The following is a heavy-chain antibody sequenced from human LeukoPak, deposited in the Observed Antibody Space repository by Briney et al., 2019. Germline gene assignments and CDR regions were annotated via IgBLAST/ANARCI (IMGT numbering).Heavy chain of an antibody. CDR2: IYHSGST. J-gene: IGHJ4*02. V-gene: IGHV4-38-2*02. CDR1: GYSISSGYY. CDR3: AREGYSGYVY. Sequence: SEALSLTCTVSGYSISSGYYWGWIRQPPGKGLEWIGSIYHSGSTYYNPSLKSRVTISVDTSKNQFSLKLSSVTAADTAVYYCAREGYSGYVYWGQGTLVTVSS. D-gene: IGHD5-12*01.